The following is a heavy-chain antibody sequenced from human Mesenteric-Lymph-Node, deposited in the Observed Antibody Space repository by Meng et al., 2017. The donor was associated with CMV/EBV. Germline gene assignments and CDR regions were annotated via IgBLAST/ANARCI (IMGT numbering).Heavy chain of an antibody. J-gene: IGHJ6*02. CDR2: IIPILGIA. V-gene: IGHV1-69*16. CDR1: GGTFSSYT. Sequence: SVKVSCKASGGTFSSYTISWVRQAPGQGLEWMGRIIPILGIANYAQKFQGRVTITTDESTSTAYMELSSLRSEDTAVYYCARDHCSSTSCYTRGAGYYGMDVWGQGTTVTVSS. CDR3: ARDHCSSTSCYTRGAGYYGMDV. D-gene: IGHD2-2*02.